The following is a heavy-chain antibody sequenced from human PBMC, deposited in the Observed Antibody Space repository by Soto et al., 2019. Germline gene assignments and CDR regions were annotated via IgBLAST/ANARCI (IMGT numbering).Heavy chain of an antibody. Sequence: GGSLRLSCAVSGFAFRSYTMNWVRQAPGKGLEWLSYIDGSGATIYYADSVKGRFTISRDNAKNSLYLQMNSLTDEDTAVYYCAKDLSIAVAESNWGQGIPVTVSS. CDR2: IDGSGATI. CDR1: GFAFRSYT. J-gene: IGHJ4*02. D-gene: IGHD6-19*01. V-gene: IGHV3-48*02. CDR3: AKDLSIAVAESN.